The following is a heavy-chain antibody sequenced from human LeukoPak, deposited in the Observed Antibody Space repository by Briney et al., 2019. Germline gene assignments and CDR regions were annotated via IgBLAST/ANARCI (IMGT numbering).Heavy chain of an antibody. V-gene: IGHV4-59*08. CDR1: GGSISSYY. J-gene: IGHJ2*01. CDR2: ISDIGSI. CDR3: ASSPPVRGWYFDL. Sequence: PSETLSLTCTVSGGSISSYYWSWIRQPPGKGLEWIAYISDIGSINYNPSLKSRVTISLDTSKNQFSLKLSSVTAADTAVYYCASSPPVRGWYFDLWGRGTLVTVSS. D-gene: IGHD2-2*01.